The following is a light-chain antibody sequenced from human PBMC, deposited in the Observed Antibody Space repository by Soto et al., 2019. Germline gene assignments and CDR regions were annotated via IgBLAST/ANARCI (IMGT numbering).Light chain of an antibody. Sequence: VTATSWASQSVSGWLAWYQQKPGEAPKLLIYDASALPRGVPSRFSGSQSGAKVTVPISRLSRDAFAPYYCRQRAAAWGMFGEGTKVDIK. CDR2: DAS. V-gene: IGKV1-5*01. J-gene: IGKJ1*01. CDR3: RQRAAAWGM. CDR1: QSVSGW.